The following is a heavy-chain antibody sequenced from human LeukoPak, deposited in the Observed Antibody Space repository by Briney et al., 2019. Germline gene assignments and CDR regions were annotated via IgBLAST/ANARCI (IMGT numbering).Heavy chain of an antibody. J-gene: IGHJ4*02. CDR2: IKRDGTDK. D-gene: IGHD4-17*01. V-gene: IGHV3-7*01. CDR1: GFRFSDYW. CDR3: ATDLG. Sequence: GGSLRLSYAASGFRFSDYWMSWVRQAPGKGLEWVADIKRDGTDKYYVGSVEGRFTISRDNAKNTVYLQMNSLRAEDTAVYYCATDLGWGQGTLVTVSS.